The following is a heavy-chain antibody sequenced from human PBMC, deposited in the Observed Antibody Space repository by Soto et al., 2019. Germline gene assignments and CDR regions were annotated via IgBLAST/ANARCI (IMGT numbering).Heavy chain of an antibody. Sequence: EVQLLESGGGLVQPGGSLRLSCAASGFTFSSYAMSWVRQAPGKGLEWVSAISGSGGSTYYADSVKGRFTISRDNSKNTLYLQMNSLRAEDRAVYYCAKTIDSSGYYYYLDYWGQGTLVTVSS. CDR1: GFTFSSYA. J-gene: IGHJ4*02. CDR2: ISGSGGST. CDR3: AKTIDSSGYYYYLDY. D-gene: IGHD3-22*01. V-gene: IGHV3-23*01.